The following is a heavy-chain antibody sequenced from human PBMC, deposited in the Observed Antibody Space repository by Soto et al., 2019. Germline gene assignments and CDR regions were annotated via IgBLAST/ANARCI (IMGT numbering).Heavy chain of an antibody. CDR1: GGSISSSNW. Sequence: QVQLKASGPGLVKPSGTLSLTCAVSGGSISSSNWWSWVRQPPGKGLEWIGEIYHSGSTNYNPSLKSRVTISVDKSKNQFSLKLSSVTAADTAVYYCARAKADMTTPGGYYGMDVWGQGTTVTVSS. V-gene: IGHV4-4*02. CDR2: IYHSGST. CDR3: ARAKADMTTPGGYYGMDV. J-gene: IGHJ6*02. D-gene: IGHD4-4*01.